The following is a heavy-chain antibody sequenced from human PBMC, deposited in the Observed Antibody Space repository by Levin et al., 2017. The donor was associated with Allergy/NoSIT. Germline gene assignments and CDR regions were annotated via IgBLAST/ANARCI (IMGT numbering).Heavy chain of an antibody. CDR3: TRDVLKVGWAAGNWFDP. J-gene: IGHJ5*02. CDR2: IRSKAYGGTT. V-gene: IGHV3-49*03. D-gene: IGHD6-19*01. CDR1: GFTFGDYA. Sequence: GGSLRLSCTASGFTFGDYAMSWFRQAPGKGLEWVGFIRSKAYGGTTEYAASVKGRFTISRDDSKSIAYLQMNSLKTEDTAVYYCTRDVLKVGWAAGNWFDPWGQGTLVTVSS.